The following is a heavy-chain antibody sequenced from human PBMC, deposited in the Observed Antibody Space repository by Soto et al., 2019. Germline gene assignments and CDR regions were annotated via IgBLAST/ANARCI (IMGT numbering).Heavy chain of an antibody. CDR3: ARAPTQQLLHPAYFDY. Sequence: PGESLTISCKVSGYSFTTFWIGHLIGWVRQVPGKGLEWMGIIYPGDSDTRYSPSFQGQVTISADKATSTAYLQWSSLTASDTAIYYCARAPTQQLLHPAYFDYWGQGTLVTVSS. J-gene: IGHJ4*02. V-gene: IGHV5-51*01. CDR2: IYPGDSDT. D-gene: IGHD2-21*01. CDR1: GYSFTTFW.